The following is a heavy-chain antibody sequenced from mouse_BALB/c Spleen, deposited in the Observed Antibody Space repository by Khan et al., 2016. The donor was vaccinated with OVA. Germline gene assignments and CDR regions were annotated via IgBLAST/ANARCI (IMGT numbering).Heavy chain of an antibody. J-gene: IGHJ3*01. D-gene: IGHD2-14*01. Sequence: QIQLVQSGPELKKPGETVKISCKASGYIFTNYGMNWVKQAPGKGLKWMGWINTNTGEPTFAEEFKERFAFSLETSANTAYLQINSLKNEDTATYSCARGYCRYGSWFAYWGQGTLVTVSA. CDR1: GYIFTNYG. V-gene: IGHV9-3*02. CDR3: ARGYCRYGSWFAY. CDR2: INTNTGEP.